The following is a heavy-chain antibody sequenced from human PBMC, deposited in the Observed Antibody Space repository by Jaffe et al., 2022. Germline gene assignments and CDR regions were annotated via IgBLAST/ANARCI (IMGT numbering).Heavy chain of an antibody. V-gene: IGHV4-34*01. CDR2: INHSGST. J-gene: IGHJ5*02. CDR3: ARGLINTMASGQQEGWFDP. D-gene: IGHD3-10*01. CDR1: GGSFSGYY. Sequence: QVQLQQWGAGLLKPSETLSLTCAVYGGSFSGYYWSWIRQPPGKGLEWIGEINHSGSTNYNPSLKSRVTISVDTSKNQFSLKLSSVTAADTAVYYCARGLINTMASGQQEGWFDPWGQGTLVTVSS.